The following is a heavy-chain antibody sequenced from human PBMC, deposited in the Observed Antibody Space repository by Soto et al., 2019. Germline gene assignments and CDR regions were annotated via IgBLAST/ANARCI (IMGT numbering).Heavy chain of an antibody. CDR1: GGSISSSGYY. CDR3: ATQKSSSAAHSYGMGV. J-gene: IGHJ6*04. CDR2: IYSDGRT. D-gene: IGHD6-25*01. V-gene: IGHV4-39*01. Sequence: SETLSLTCTVSGGSISSSGYYWGWIRQAPGKGLEWIGNIYSDGRTYYNPSLRSRVALAIGTSQNQFSLKLTSVDASDTAIYYCATQKSSSAAHSYGMGVWGVGTTVTVSS.